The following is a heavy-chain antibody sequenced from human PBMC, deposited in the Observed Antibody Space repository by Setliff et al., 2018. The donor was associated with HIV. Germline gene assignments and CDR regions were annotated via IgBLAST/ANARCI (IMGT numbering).Heavy chain of an antibody. V-gene: IGHV4-34*01. CDR2: VSHTGST. J-gene: IGHJ3*02. CDR1: GGSLSGYY. CDR3: AREGTYSGTYWVRRVASLDI. Sequence: LSLTCAVYGGSLSGYYWRWIRQPPGKGLEWIGDVSHTGSTNYNPSLKSRITISADTPKNQFSLKLSSVTAADTAVYYCAREGTYSGTYWVRRVASLDIWGQGTMVTVSS. D-gene: IGHD1-26*01.